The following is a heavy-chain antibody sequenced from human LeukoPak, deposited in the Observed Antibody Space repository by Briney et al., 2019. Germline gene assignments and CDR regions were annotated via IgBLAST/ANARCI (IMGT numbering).Heavy chain of an antibody. Sequence: GGSLRLSCAASGFTFSSYSMNWVRQAPGKGLEWVSSISSSTSYIYYADSLKGRFTISRDNAKNSLYLQMNSLRAEDTAVYYCARSDSHYFDYWGQGTLVTVSS. CDR2: ISSSTSYI. V-gene: IGHV3-21*01. CDR1: GFTFSSYS. J-gene: IGHJ4*02. CDR3: ARSDSHYFDY. D-gene: IGHD2-15*01.